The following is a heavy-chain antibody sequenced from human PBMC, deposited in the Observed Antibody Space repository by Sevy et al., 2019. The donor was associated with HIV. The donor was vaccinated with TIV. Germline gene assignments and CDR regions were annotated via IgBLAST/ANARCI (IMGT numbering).Heavy chain of an antibody. D-gene: IGHD6-13*01. J-gene: IGHJ4*02. CDR3: EKAGGYSRRRGLWKFDY. CDR2: ISGSGGST. CDR1: GFTFSAYW. Sequence: GGSLRLSCAASGFTFSAYWMSWVRQAPGKGLEWVSAISGSGGSTYYADSVKGRFTISRDNSKNTLYLQMNSLRAEDTAVYDCEKAGGYSRRRGLWKFDYWGQGTLVTVSS. V-gene: IGHV3-23*01.